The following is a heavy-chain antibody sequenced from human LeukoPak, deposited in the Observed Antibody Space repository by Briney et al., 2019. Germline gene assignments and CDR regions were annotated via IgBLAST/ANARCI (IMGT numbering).Heavy chain of an antibody. J-gene: IGHJ6*03. CDR1: GGTFSSYA. V-gene: IGHV1-69*05. CDR2: IIPIFGTA. Sequence: EASAKVSCKASGGTFSSYAISWVRQAPGQGPEWMGRIIPIFGTANYAQKFQGRVTITTDESTSTAYMELSSLRSEDTAVYYCASGSAQIAVAGTMDYYYYYMDVWGKGTTVTVSS. D-gene: IGHD6-19*01. CDR3: ASGSAQIAVAGTMDYYYYYMDV.